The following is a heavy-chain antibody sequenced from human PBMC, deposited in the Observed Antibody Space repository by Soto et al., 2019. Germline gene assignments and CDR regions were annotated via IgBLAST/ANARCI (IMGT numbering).Heavy chain of an antibody. D-gene: IGHD3-9*01. V-gene: IGHV3-23*01. J-gene: IGHJ6*03. CDR2: ISGSGGST. Sequence: GGSLRLSCAASGFTFSSYAMSWVRQAPGRGLEWVSAISGSGGSTYYADSVKGRFTISRDNSKNTLYLQMNSLRAEDTAVYYCAKGPTDDSLTGRSASYNMYVWGKETTVTVSS. CDR1: GFTFSSYA. CDR3: AKGPTDDSLTGRSASYNMYV.